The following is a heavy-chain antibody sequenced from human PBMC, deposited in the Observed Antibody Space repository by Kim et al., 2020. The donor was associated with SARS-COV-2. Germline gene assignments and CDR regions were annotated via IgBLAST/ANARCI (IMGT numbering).Heavy chain of an antibody. V-gene: IGHV1-69*13. Sequence: SVKVSCKASGGTFSTYAIAWVRQAPGQGLEWMGGITPVFGTTNYAQKFQDRVTITADESTNTAYMELTSLSSEDTATFYCARWSSRGEAGYGMDVWGQGTTVTVSS. D-gene: IGHD6-13*01. CDR1: GGTFSTYA. J-gene: IGHJ6*02. CDR2: ITPVFGTT. CDR3: ARWSSRGEAGYGMDV.